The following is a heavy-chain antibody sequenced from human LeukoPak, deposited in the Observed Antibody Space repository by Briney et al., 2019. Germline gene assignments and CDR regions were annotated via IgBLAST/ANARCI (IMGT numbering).Heavy chain of an antibody. CDR3: ARDPFGFGIDY. Sequence: AGGSLRLSCAASGFTFNTYAMHWVRQAPGKGLEWMAIISYDGTTNFYAESLTGRITISRDNSKNTLYLEMNSLRSDDTALYYCARDPFGFGIDYWGPGTLVSVSS. V-gene: IGHV3-30*04. D-gene: IGHD3-10*01. CDR1: GFTFNTYA. J-gene: IGHJ4*02. CDR2: ISYDGTTN.